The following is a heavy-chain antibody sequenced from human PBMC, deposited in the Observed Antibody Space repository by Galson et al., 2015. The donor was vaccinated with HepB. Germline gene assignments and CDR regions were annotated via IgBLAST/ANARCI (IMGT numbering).Heavy chain of an antibody. J-gene: IGHJ4*02. D-gene: IGHD7-27*01. CDR3: ARDWNWGLDY. CDR2: IKGDGSEE. CDR1: GFTFSPIW. Sequence: SLRLSCAASGFTFSPIWMSWVRQAPGKGLEWVANIKGDGSEEYYVDSVKGRFTISRDNARNSLYLQMNSLTAEDTALYYCARDWNWGLDYWGQGTLSPSPQ. V-gene: IGHV3-7*03.